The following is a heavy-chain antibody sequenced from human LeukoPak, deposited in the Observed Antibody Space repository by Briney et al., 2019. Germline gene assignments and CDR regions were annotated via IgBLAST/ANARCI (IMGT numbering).Heavy chain of an antibody. V-gene: IGHV3-7*01. D-gene: IGHD6-13*01. CDR1: GFTFSWYW. CDR3: ARIGYSSSSIDY. CDR2: IKEDGSIK. J-gene: IGHJ4*02. Sequence: GGSLGLSCAASGFTFSWYWMGWVRQAPGKGLEWVANIKEDGSIKYYVDSVKGRLTISRDNAKSSVYLQANSLRAEDTALYYCARIGYSSSSIDYWGQGTLVTVSS.